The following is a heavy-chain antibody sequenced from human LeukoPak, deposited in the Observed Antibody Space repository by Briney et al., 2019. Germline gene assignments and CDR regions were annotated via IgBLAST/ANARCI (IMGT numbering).Heavy chain of an antibody. CDR1: GYTFTSYL. D-gene: IGHD4-23*01. J-gene: IGHJ6*02. CDR3: AREVTHHVYYGMDV. Sequence: ASVKVSCRASGYTFTSYLMHWMRQAPGQGLEYMGVINPNGSSTKYVHKFQGRVTMTSDTSTSTLYMELSSLRYEDTAMYYCAREVTHHVYYGMDVWGQGTTVTVSS. CDR2: INPNGSST. V-gene: IGHV1-46*01.